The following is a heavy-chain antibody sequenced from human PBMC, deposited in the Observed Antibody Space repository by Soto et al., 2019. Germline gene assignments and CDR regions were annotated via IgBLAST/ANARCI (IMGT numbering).Heavy chain of an antibody. CDR3: ARDRYDSSGYVIIDAFDI. V-gene: IGHV4-4*02. D-gene: IGHD3-22*01. J-gene: IGHJ3*02. CDR2: IYHSGST. CDR1: GGSISSSNW. Sequence: GTLSLTCAVSGGSISSSNWWSWVRQPPGKGLEWIGEIYHSGSTNYNPSLKSRVTISVDKSKNQFSLKLSSVTAADTAVYYCARDRYDSSGYVIIDAFDIWGQGTMVT.